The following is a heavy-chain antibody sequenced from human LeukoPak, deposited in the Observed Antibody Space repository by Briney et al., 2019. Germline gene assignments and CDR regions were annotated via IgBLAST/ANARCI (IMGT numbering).Heavy chain of an antibody. CDR3: VRDLELVITRGDDFDR. D-gene: IGHD4-23*01. CDR2: INTNGRII. J-gene: IGHJ4*02. V-gene: IGHV3-74*01. CDR1: GFTFSSYW. Sequence: GGSLRLSCAASGFTFSSYWMRWVRQDPGKGLVWVARINTNGRIISYADSVKGRFTISRDNAKSTLYLQMNSLRAEDTAVYYCVRDLELVITRGDDFDRWGQGTLVTVSS.